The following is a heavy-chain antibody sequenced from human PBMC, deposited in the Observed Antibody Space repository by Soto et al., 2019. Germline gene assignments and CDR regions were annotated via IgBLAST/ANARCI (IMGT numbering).Heavy chain of an antibody. V-gene: IGHV4-31*03. J-gene: IGHJ4*02. CDR3: ARTPEDTAMPYTFDY. D-gene: IGHD5-18*01. Sequence: QVQLQESGPGLVKPSQTLSLTCTVSGGSISSGSYYWSWIRQHPGKGLEWIGYIYYSGTTYYNPSLKSRITISLDTSKNQFSLKLSSVTAADTAVYYCARTPEDTAMPYTFDYWGKGTLVTVSS. CDR2: IYYSGTT. CDR1: GGSISSGSYY.